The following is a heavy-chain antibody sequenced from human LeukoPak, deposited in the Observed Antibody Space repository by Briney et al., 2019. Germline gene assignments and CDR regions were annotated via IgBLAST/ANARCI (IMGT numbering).Heavy chain of an antibody. V-gene: IGHV4-61*05. CDR2: IYYSGST. D-gene: IGHD5-12*01. Sequence: SETLSLTCTVSGGSISSGSYYWGWIRQPPGKGLEWIGYIYYSGSTNYNPSLKSRVTISVDTSKNQFSLKLSSVTAADTAVYYCARHKAVGYYYYYYGMDVWGQGTTVTVSS. J-gene: IGHJ6*02. CDR1: GGSISSGSYY. CDR3: ARHKAVGYYYYYYGMDV.